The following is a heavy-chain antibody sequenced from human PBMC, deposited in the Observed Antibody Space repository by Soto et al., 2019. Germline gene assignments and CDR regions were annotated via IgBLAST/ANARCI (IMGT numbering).Heavy chain of an antibody. Sequence: ASVKVSCKASGYTFASYYMHWVRQAPGQGLEGMGIINPSGGSTSYAQKFQGRVTMTRDTSTSTVYMELSSLRSEDTAVYYCARESIVVVVAANLFYYYGMDVWGQGTTVTVSS. CDR3: ARESIVVVVAANLFYYYGMDV. V-gene: IGHV1-46*01. D-gene: IGHD2-15*01. CDR2: INPSGGST. CDR1: GYTFASYY. J-gene: IGHJ6*02.